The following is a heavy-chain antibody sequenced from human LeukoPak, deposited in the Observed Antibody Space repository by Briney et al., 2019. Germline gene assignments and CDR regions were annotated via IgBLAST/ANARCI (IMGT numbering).Heavy chain of an antibody. CDR2: INPNSGGT. D-gene: IGHD4-17*01. CDR3: ARDGSMTTVTMGYYYYYMDV. Sequence: ASVKVSCKASGYTFTGYYMHWVRQAPGQGLEWTGWINPNSGGTNYAQKFQGRVTMTRDTSISTAYMELSRLRSDDTAVYYCARDGSMTTVTMGYYYYYMDVWGKGTTVTVSS. CDR1: GYTFTGYY. V-gene: IGHV1-2*02. J-gene: IGHJ6*03.